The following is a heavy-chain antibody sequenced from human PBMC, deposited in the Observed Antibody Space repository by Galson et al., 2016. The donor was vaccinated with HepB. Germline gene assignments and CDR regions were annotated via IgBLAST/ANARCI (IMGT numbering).Heavy chain of an antibody. CDR1: GFTFSSYE. Sequence: SLRLSCAASGFTFSSYEMIWVRQAPGKGLEWISYISGGGDVTRYADSVKGRFTISRDNAKNSLYLQMNSLSNEDTAVYYCARDPDPGHCSHWGQGTLVTVSS. D-gene: IGHD2-15*01. CDR3: ARDPDPGHCSH. V-gene: IGHV3-48*03. J-gene: IGHJ4*02. CDR2: ISGGGDVT.